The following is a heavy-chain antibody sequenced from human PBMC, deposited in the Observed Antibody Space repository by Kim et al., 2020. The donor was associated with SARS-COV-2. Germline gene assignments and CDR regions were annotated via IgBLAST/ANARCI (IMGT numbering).Heavy chain of an antibody. CDR2: ISGDGGST. D-gene: IGHD2-21*02. Sequence: GGSLRLSCAASGFTFDDYAMHWVRQAPGKGLEWVSLISGDGGSTYYADSVKGRFTISRDNSKNSLYLQMNSLRTEDTALYYCAKIPAYCGGDCYVADAFDIWGQGTMVTVSS. V-gene: IGHV3-43*02. CDR1: GFTFDDYA. CDR3: AKIPAYCGGDCYVADAFDI. J-gene: IGHJ3*02.